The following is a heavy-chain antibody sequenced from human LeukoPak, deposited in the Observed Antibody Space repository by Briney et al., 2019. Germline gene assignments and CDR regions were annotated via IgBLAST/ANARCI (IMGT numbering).Heavy chain of an antibody. CDR2: ISYDGSNK. CDR1: GFTFSSYA. V-gene: IGHV3-30-3*01. D-gene: IGHD3-9*01. CDR3: ARDRERGLRYFDWLFDY. Sequence: GGSLRLSCAASGFTFSSYAMHWVRQAPGKGLEWVAVISYDGSNKYHADSVKGRFTISRDNSKNTLYLQMNSLRAEDTAVYYCARDRERGLRYFDWLFDYWGQGTLVTVSS. J-gene: IGHJ4*02.